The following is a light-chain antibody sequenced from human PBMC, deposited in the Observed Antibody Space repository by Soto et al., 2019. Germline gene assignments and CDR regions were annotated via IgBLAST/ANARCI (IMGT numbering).Light chain of an antibody. J-gene: IGLJ2*01. V-gene: IGLV2-14*01. Sequence: QSALTQPASVSGSPGQSITISGSGTSSDVGGYNYFSWFQQHPGKAPKLMIHDVSNRPSGVSNRFSGSKSGNTASLTISGLQAEDEADYYCSSYTSSSTPLVFGGGTKLTVL. CDR2: DVS. CDR1: SSDVGGYNY. CDR3: SSYTSSSTPLV.